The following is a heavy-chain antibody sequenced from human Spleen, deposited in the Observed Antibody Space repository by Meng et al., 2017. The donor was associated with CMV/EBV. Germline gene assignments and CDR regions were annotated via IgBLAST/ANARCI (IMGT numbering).Heavy chain of an antibody. D-gene: IGHD1-26*01. CDR1: GVSLSTSGGG. Sequence: CTFSGVSLSTSGGGVGWIRQPPGKAPEWLAFIYWNDDKRYSPSLKSRLTITKDTSKNQVVLAMTNMDPVDTATYYCATRSGSSFYFDYWGQGTLVTVSS. CDR3: ATRSGSSFYFDY. V-gene: IGHV2-5*01. CDR2: IYWNDDK. J-gene: IGHJ4*02.